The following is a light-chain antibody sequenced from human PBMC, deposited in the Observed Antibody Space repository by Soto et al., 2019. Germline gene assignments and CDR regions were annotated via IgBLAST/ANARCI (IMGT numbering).Light chain of an antibody. CDR3: ASYTDYNPLVI. CDR1: SSDIGAYNY. CDR2: DVT. J-gene: IGLJ2*01. V-gene: IGLV2-14*01. Sequence: QSVLTQPASVSGSPGQSIAISCTGSSSDIGAYNYVSWYQHHPGKAPKLIIYDVTSRPSGVSSRFSGAKSGNAASLIISGLQPEEEADYFCASYTDYNPLVIFGGGTKVTVL.